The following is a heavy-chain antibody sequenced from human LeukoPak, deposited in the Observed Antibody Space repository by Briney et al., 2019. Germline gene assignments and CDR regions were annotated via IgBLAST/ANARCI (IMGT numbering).Heavy chain of an antibody. V-gene: IGHV3-23*01. CDR1: GFTFSSYA. CDR3: AKEEGYCSGGSCYGLYYFDY. CDR2: ISGSGGST. J-gene: IGHJ4*02. Sequence: GGSLRLSCAASGFTFSSYAMSWVRQAPGKGLEWVSAISGSGGSTYYADSVKGRFTISRDNSKNTLYLQMNSLRAEDTAVYYCAKEEGYCSGGSCYGLYYFDYWGQGTLVTVSS. D-gene: IGHD2-15*01.